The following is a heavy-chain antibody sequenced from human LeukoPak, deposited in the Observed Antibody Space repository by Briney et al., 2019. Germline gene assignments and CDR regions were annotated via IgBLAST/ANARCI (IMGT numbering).Heavy chain of an antibody. J-gene: IGHJ4*02. CDR1: GYTFTGYY. CDR2: INPNSGGT. D-gene: IGHD5-12*01. V-gene: IGHV1-2*02. CDR3: ARDGYPVSRGYDY. Sequence: ASVKVSCKASGYTFTGYYMHWVRQAPGQGLEWMGWINPNSGGTNYAQKFQGRVTMTRDTSISTAYMELSRLRSDDTAVYYCARDGYPVSRGYDYWGQGTLVTVSS.